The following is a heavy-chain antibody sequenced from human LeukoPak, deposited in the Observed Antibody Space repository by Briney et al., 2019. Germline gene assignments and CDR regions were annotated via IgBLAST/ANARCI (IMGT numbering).Heavy chain of an antibody. CDR3: ARGVGATWDYFDY. V-gene: IGHV3-49*04. Sequence: GGSLRLSCSASGFTFGDYVLIWVRQAPGKGLEWVGFIKSKAHGETTQYAASVKGRVTISRDDSKSIAYLQMNSLNTEDTAVYYCARGVGATWDYFDYWGQGTLVTVSS. CDR2: IKSKAHGETT. CDR1: GFTFGDYV. D-gene: IGHD1-26*01. J-gene: IGHJ4*02.